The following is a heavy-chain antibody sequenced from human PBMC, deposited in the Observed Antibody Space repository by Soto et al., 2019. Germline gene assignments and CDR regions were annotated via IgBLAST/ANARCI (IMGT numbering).Heavy chain of an antibody. J-gene: IGHJ4*02. V-gene: IGHV1-69*12. CDR3: APGLSRGWFRFDY. D-gene: IGHD6-19*01. CDR1: GGTFSSYA. Sequence: QVQLVQSGAEVKKPGSSVKVSCKASGGTFSSYAISWVRQAPGQGLEWMGGIIPIFGTANYAQKFQGRVTITADESTRTAYMELRSLRSEDTGVYYCAPGLSRGWFRFDYRGQGTLVTVSS. CDR2: IIPIFGTA.